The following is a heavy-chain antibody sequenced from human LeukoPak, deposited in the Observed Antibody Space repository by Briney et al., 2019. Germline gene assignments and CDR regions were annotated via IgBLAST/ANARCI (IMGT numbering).Heavy chain of an antibody. Sequence: GGSLRLSCAASGFTFSSYAMSWVRQAPGKGLEWVSAISGSGGSTYYAGSVKGRFTISRDNSKNTLYLRMNSLRAEDTAVYYCAKVLVLWSWFDPWGQGTLVTVSS. CDR1: GFTFSSYA. V-gene: IGHV3-23*01. CDR2: ISGSGGST. J-gene: IGHJ5*02. CDR3: AKVLVLWSWFDP. D-gene: IGHD3-3*01.